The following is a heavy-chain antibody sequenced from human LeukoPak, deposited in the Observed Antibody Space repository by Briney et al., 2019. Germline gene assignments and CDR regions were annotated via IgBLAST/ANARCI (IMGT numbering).Heavy chain of an antibody. J-gene: IGHJ4*02. CDR2: IIPIFGTA. V-gene: IGHV1-69*13. CDR3: ARGLEMATELLYFDY. Sequence: GASVKVSCKASGYTFTSYGISWVRQAPGQGLEWMGGIIPIFGTANYAQKFQGRVTITADESTSTAYMELSSLRSEDTAVYYCARGLEMATELLYFDYWGQGTLVTVSS. D-gene: IGHD5-24*01. CDR1: GYTFTSYG.